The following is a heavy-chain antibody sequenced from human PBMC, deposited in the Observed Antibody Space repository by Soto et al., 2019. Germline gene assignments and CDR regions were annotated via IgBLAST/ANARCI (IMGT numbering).Heavy chain of an antibody. CDR1: GYTFTSYG. D-gene: IGHD1-26*01. CDR2: ISAYNGNT. CDR3: ARENDDPAAVGGTPFDY. Sequence: QVQLVQSGAEVKKPGASVKVSCKASGYTFTSYGISWVRQAPGQGLEWMGWISAYNGNTNYAQKLQGRVTMTTDTSTSTAYMELRSLGSDDTAVYYCARENDDPAAVGGTPFDYWGQGTLVTVSS. J-gene: IGHJ4*02. V-gene: IGHV1-18*01.